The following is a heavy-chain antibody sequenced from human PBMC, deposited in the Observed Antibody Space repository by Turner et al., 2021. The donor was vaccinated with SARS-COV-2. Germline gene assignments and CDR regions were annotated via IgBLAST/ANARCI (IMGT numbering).Heavy chain of an antibody. Sequence: ELQLVDSAGGLVQPGRSLRLSCSASGFTFEDYAMHWVRPAPGKGLEWVSGISWNSGSRGYADSVKGRFTISRDNAKNSLYLQMNSLRAEDTALYYCAKDIGSGYGDYFDYWGQGTLVTVSS. CDR2: ISWNSGSR. J-gene: IGHJ4*02. V-gene: IGHV3-9*01. CDR3: AKDIGSGYGDYFDY. CDR1: GFTFEDYA. D-gene: IGHD4-17*01.